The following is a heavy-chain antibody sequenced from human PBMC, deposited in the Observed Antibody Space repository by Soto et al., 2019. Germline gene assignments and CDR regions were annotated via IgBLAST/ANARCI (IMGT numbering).Heavy chain of an antibody. CDR3: ARLGDSSGYCDY. D-gene: IGHD3-22*01. CDR1: GGSISSGGYS. Sequence: SETLSLTCAVSGGSISSGGYSWSWIRQPPGKGLEWIGYIYHSGSTYYNPSLKSRVTISVDRSKNQFSLKLSSVTAADTAVYYCARLGDSSGYCDYWGQGTLVTVSS. CDR2: IYHSGST. V-gene: IGHV4-30-2*01. J-gene: IGHJ4*02.